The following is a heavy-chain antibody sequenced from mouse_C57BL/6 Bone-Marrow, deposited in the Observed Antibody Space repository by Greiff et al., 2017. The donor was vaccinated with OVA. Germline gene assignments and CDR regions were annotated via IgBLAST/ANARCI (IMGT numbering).Heavy chain of an antibody. CDR1: GFNIKDDY. Sequence: VQLKESGAELVRPGASVKLSCTASGFNIKDDYMHWVKQRPEQGLEWIGWIDPENGDTEYASKFQGKATITADTSSNTAYLQLSSLTSEDTAVYYCTTRYYGYFDVWGTGTTVTVSS. V-gene: IGHV14-4*01. CDR2: IDPENGDT. CDR3: TTRYYGYFDV. J-gene: IGHJ1*03. D-gene: IGHD1-1*02.